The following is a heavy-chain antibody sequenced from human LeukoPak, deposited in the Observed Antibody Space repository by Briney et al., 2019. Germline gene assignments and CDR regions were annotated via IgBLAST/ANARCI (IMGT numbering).Heavy chain of an antibody. D-gene: IGHD4-17*01. V-gene: IGHV3-23*01. Sequence: GGSLRLSCAASGFTFSNYAMTWVRQAPGRGLDGVATISGRGGSTYYADSVKGRFIISRDNSKNTLYLQMNSLRAEDTAIYYCARAGTYDYGAVTYFGYWGQGTLVTVSS. CDR3: ARAGTYDYGAVTYFGY. CDR2: ISGRGGST. J-gene: IGHJ4*02. CDR1: GFTFSNYA.